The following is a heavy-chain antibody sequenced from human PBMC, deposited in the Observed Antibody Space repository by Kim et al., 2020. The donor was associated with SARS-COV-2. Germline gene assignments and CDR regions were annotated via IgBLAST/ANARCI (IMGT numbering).Heavy chain of an antibody. V-gene: IGHV3-23*01. CDR2: IGDGGVRP. Sequence: IGDGGVRPHFADSVKGRFTISRDNSKSTLFLHMNSLRAEDTAVYYCEASDYWGQGSLVTVSS. CDR3: EASDY. J-gene: IGHJ4*02.